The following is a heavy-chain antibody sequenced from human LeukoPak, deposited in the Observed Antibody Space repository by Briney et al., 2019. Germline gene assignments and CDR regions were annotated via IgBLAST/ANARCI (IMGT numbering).Heavy chain of an antibody. V-gene: IGHV3-53*01. CDR1: GFTVSSNY. CDR2: IYSGGST. CDR3: ARVYQYYYDSSGYYSD. Sequence: PGGSLRLSCAASGFTVSSNYMSWVRQAPGKGLGWVSVIYSGGSTYYADSVKGRFTISRDNSKNTLYLQMNSLRAEDTAVYYCARVYQYYYDSSGYYSDWGQGTLVTVSS. D-gene: IGHD3-22*01. J-gene: IGHJ4*02.